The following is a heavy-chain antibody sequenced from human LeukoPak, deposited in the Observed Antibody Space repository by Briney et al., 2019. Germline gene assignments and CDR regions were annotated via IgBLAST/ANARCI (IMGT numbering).Heavy chain of an antibody. Sequence: TSETLSLTCTVSGGSISSYYWSWIRQPPGKGLEWIGYIYYSGSTNYNPSLKSRVTISVDTSKNQFSLKLSSVTAADTAVYYCARGPDGYDYVWGSYRYYYYYYMDVWGKGTTVTVSS. CDR1: GGSISSYY. CDR3: ARGPDGYDYVWGSYRYYYYYYMDV. D-gene: IGHD3-16*02. J-gene: IGHJ6*03. V-gene: IGHV4-59*01. CDR2: IYYSGST.